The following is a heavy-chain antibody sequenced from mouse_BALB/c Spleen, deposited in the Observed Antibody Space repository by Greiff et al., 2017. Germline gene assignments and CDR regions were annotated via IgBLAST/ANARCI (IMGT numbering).Heavy chain of an antibody. D-gene: IGHD1-1*01. Sequence: EVKVEESGGGLVQPGGSMKLSCVASGFTFSNYWMNWVRQSPEKGLEWVAEIRLKSNNYATHYAESVKGRFTISRDDSKSSVYLQMNNLRAEDTGIYYCTRSLYYGYAMDYWGQGTSVTVSS. V-gene: IGHV6-6*02. CDR2: IRLKSNNYAT. CDR3: TRSLYYGYAMDY. CDR1: GFTFSNYW. J-gene: IGHJ4*01.